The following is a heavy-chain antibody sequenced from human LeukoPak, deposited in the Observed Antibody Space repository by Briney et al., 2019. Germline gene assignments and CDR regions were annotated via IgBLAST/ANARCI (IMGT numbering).Heavy chain of an antibody. J-gene: IGHJ6*04. V-gene: IGHV1-8*03. CDR2: MNPNSGNT. Sequence: ASVKGSCQASGYAFTSYDIHLVRQATEQGLERTGWMNPNSGNTGYAQKFQGRVTITRNTSISTAYMELSSLRSEDTAVYYCARGARRGYYDFWSGYFPSDVWGKGTTVTVSS. CDR3: ARGARRGYYDFWSGYFPSDV. CDR1: GYAFTSYD. D-gene: IGHD3-3*01.